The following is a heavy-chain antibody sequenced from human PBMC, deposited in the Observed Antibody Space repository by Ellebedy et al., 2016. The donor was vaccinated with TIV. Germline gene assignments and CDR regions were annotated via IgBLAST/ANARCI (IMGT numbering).Heavy chain of an antibody. CDR2: MNPKSGDT. CDR3: TRGGPKGEDN. V-gene: IGHV1-8*01. CDR1: GYTFTNFD. Sequence: AASVTVSCKASGYTFTNFDINWVRQASGQGLEWMGWMNPKSGDTVYSQKFQGRVTMTTNTLMTTAYMDLTDLTSEDTAVYYCTRGGPKGEDNWGQGTKVIVSS. J-gene: IGHJ4*02.